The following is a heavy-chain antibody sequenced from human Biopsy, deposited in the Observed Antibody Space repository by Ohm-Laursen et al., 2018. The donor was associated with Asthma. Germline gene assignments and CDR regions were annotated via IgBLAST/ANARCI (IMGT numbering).Heavy chain of an antibody. V-gene: IGHV1-69*13. J-gene: IGHJ4*02. CDR1: GGTFNTYV. D-gene: IGHD2-2*01. Sequence: SVKVSCKSLGGTFNTYVIGWLRQAPGQGLEWMGGINSVFGTTTYPQKFQDRVTINADDSTSTVYMELSSLRSEDTAVYYCARKAGSCISRTCYSLDFWGQGTLVTVSS. CDR2: INSVFGTT. CDR3: ARKAGSCISRTCYSLDF.